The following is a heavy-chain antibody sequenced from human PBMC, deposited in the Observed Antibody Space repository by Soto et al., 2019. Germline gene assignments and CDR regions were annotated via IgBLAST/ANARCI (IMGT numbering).Heavy chain of an antibody. CDR1: GGSFSGYY. V-gene: IGHV4-34*01. CDR3: ARSRPLRWFDAGRWFDP. Sequence: QVQLQQWGAGLLKPSETLSLTCAVYGGSFSGYYWSWIRQPPGKGLEWIGEINHSGSTNYNPSLKSRVTISVDTSKNQFSLKLSSVTAADTAVYYCARSRPLRWFDAGRWFDPWGQGTLVTASS. J-gene: IGHJ5*02. D-gene: IGHD3-10*01. CDR2: INHSGST.